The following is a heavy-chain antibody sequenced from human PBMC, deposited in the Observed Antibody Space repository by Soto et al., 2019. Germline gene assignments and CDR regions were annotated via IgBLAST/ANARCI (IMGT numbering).Heavy chain of an antibody. V-gene: IGHV4-59*01. CDR2: IYYSGST. J-gene: IGHJ3*02. CDR3: AREGMKQWLVFKGAFDI. Sequence: SETLSLTCTVSGGSISSYYWSWIRQPPGKGLEWIGYIYYSGSTNYNPSLKSRVTISVDTSKNQFSLKLSSVTAADTAVYYCAREGMKQWLVFKGAFDIWGQGTMVTVSS. D-gene: IGHD6-19*01. CDR1: GGSISSYY.